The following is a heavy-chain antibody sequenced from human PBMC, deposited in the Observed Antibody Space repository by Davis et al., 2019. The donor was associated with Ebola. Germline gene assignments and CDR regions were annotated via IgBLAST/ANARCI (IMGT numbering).Heavy chain of an antibody. J-gene: IGHJ4*02. CDR1: GGTFSSYA. V-gene: IGHV1-69*13. CDR3: ATETYYYDSSGYGGRYFDY. Sequence: SVKVSCKASGGTFSSYAISWVRQAPGQGLEWMGGIIPIFGTANYAQKFQGRVTITADESTSTAYMELSSLRSEDTAVYYCATETYYYDSSGYGGRYFDYWGQGTLVTVSS. D-gene: IGHD3-22*01. CDR2: IIPIFGTA.